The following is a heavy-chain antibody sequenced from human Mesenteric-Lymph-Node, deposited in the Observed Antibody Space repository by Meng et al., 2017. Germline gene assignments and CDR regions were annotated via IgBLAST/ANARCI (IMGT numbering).Heavy chain of an antibody. J-gene: IGHJ4*02. V-gene: IGHV3-23*01. Sequence: GGSLRPPCAPLGSTFINYAMTWVRQAPGKGLEWVSTISYRGDYTPTADPVKGRFTISRDNAKNSLNLQMNSLRAEDTAVYYCVREKGTVLTGYYENYFDYWGQGALVTVSS. CDR2: ISYRGDYT. D-gene: IGHD3-9*01. CDR3: VREKGTVLTGYYENYFDY. CDR1: GSTFINYA.